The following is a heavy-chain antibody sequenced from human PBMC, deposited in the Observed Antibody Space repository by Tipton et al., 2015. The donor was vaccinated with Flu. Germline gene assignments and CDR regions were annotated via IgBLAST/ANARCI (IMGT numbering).Heavy chain of an antibody. D-gene: IGHD6-6*01. CDR2: ISSSGTYI. CDR1: GFVFSSHI. J-gene: IGHJ6*02. Sequence: SLRLSCSVSGFVFSSHIMYWVRQAPGKGLEWVSSISSSGTYINYMDSLKGRFTISRDNAKNSLYLQMNTLRAEDTAVYYCASSIAGPLSYYYGMDVWGQGTTVTVSS. CDR3: ASSIAGPLSYYYGMDV. V-gene: IGHV3-21*01.